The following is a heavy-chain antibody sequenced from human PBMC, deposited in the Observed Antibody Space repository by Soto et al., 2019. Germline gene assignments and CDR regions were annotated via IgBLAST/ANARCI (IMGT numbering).Heavy chain of an antibody. CDR1: GYTFTNYY. D-gene: IGHD6-19*01. J-gene: IGHJ4*02. Sequence: QVQLVQSRAGVKEPGASVKVSCKASGYTFTNYYMHWVRQAPGQGLEWMGIINPGGGSTSYAQRFQGRVTMTSDTSTSTVYMELSSLRSEDTAVYYCARASSGSTYAHFDYWCQGTLVTVSS. CDR3: ARASSGSTYAHFDY. V-gene: IGHV1-46*01. CDR2: INPGGGST.